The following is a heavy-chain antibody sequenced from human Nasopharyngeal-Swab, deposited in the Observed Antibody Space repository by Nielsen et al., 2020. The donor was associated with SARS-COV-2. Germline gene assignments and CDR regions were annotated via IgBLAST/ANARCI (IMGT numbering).Heavy chain of an antibody. V-gene: IGHV4-39*01. CDR3: ASQPSNWFDP. CDR2: IYYSGST. Sequence: SETLSLTCTVSGGPISSSSYYWGWIRQPPGKGLEWIGSIYYSGSTYYNPSLKRRVTISVDTSKNQFSLKLSSVTAADTAVYYCASQPSNWFDPWGQGTLVTVSS. CDR1: GGPISSSSYY. J-gene: IGHJ5*02.